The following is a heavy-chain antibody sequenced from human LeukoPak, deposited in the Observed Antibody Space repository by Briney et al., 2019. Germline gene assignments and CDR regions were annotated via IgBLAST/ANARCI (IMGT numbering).Heavy chain of an antibody. CDR3: AKDQWWELTH. CDR1: GFTFSRYA. CDR2: ISGSGGST. V-gene: IGHV3-23*01. J-gene: IGHJ4*02. D-gene: IGHD2-15*01. Sequence: GGSLRLSCAASGFTFSRYAMSWVRQAPGKGLEWVSGISGSGGSTYYADSVKGRVTISRDNSKNTLYLQMTSLRAEDTAVYYCAKDQWWELTHWGQGTLVTVSS.